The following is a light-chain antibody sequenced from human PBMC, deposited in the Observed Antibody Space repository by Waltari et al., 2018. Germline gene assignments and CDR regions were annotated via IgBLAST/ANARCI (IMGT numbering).Light chain of an antibody. CDR2: DTA. V-gene: IGKV3D-20*01. CDR3: QQYANSPVT. CDR1: QNICCSY. J-gene: IGKJ4*01. Sequence: EIVFTQSPATLSLSPGERTTLSCGYSQNICCSYLAWYQQKPGLAPRLLSYDTAISAAGVPDRFSGRGSGTDFTLTISTLDPEDFALYFCQQYANSPVTLGGGTKVEF.